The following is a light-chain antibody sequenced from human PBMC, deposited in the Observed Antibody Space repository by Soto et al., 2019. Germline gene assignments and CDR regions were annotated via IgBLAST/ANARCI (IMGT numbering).Light chain of an antibody. V-gene: IGKV3-20*01. J-gene: IGKJ4*01. CDR1: QSVSSSY. CDR3: QQYGSSPPLT. Sequence: ESVLTHSPGTLSLSPGERATLSCRASQSVSSSYLAWYQQKPGQAPRLLIYGASSRATGIPDRFSGRGSGKDFTLTISRLEPEDFAAYYCQQYGSSPPLTLGGGTKVEIK. CDR2: GAS.